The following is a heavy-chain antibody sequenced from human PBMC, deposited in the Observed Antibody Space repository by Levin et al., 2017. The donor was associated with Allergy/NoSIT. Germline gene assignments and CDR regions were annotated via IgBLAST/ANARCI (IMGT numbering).Heavy chain of an antibody. CDR2: VSASGGHT. Sequence: PGGSLRLSCAASGFIFSTYAMSWVRQAPGKGLEWVSGVSASGGHTYTADSVKGRFTISRDNSKNKLYLQLNSLRADDTAIYYCAKDGSSTSNDYFDSWGQGTLVTVSS. V-gene: IGHV3-23*01. J-gene: IGHJ4*02. CDR1: GFIFSTYA. D-gene: IGHD2-2*01. CDR3: AKDGSSTSNDYFDS.